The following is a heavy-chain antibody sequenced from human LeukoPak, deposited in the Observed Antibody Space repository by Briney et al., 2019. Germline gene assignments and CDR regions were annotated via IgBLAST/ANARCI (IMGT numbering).Heavy chain of an antibody. CDR1: GGYIGSYY. CDR3: ARTMVRGVVPSVYGMDF. Sequence: SETLSLTCTVSGGYIGSYYWSWIRQPPGKGLEGIAYIYYSGITKYNPSLKSRLTISLDTSRNQFSLKLSSVTAADTAVYYCARTMVRGVVPSVYGMDFWGKGTTVTVSS. J-gene: IGHJ6*04. V-gene: IGHV4-59*01. CDR2: IYYSGIT. D-gene: IGHD3-10*01.